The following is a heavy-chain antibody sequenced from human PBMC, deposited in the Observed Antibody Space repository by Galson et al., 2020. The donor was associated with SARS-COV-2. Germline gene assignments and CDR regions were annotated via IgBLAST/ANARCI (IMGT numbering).Heavy chain of an antibody. CDR1: GGSISSHY. CDR3: AREMRDNWFGP. V-gene: IGHV4-59*11. Sequence: SETLSLTCAVSGGSISSHYWSWIRQPPGKGLEWIGYIYYRGSTNYNPSLKSRVTLSVDTSKNQFSLKLSSVTAADTAVYYCAREMRDNWFGPWGQGILVTVSS. J-gene: IGHJ5*02. CDR2: IYYRGST.